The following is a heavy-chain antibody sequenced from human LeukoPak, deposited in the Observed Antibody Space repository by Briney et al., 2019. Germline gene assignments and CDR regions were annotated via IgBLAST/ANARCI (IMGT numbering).Heavy chain of an antibody. CDR1: GFTFDDYA. CDR2: ISWNSGSI. Sequence: PGRSLRLSCAASGFTFDDYAMHWVRQAPGKGLEWVSGISWNSGSIGYADSVKGRFTISRDNAKNSLYLQMNSLRAEDMALYYCAKGIQLWSPFDYWGQGTLVTVSS. J-gene: IGHJ4*02. V-gene: IGHV3-9*03. D-gene: IGHD5-18*01. CDR3: AKGIQLWSPFDY.